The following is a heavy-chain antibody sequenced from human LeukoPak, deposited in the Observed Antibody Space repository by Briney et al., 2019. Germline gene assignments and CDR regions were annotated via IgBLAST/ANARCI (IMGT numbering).Heavy chain of an antibody. CDR2: TSSSSSYT. V-gene: IGHV3-11*06. J-gene: IGHJ3*02. CDR3: ARHLHCSGGRCYLPNGDAFDI. CDR1: GFTVSDYH. Sequence: PGGSLRLSCAASGFTVSDYHMSWIRQAPGKGLEWVSYTSSSSSYTNYADSVKGRFIISRDNAKNSLYLQMNSLRAEDTAVYYCARHLHCSGGRCYLPNGDAFDIWGQGTMVTVSS. D-gene: IGHD2-15*01.